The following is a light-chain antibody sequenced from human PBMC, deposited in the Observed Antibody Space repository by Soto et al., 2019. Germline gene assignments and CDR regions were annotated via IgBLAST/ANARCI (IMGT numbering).Light chain of an antibody. CDR2: DAS. CDR1: QSIDNF. J-gene: IGKJ2*01. CDR3: QQYHTYPYT. V-gene: IGKV1-5*01. Sequence: DIQMTQSPSILSASVGDRVSITCRASQSIDNFLAWYRQKPGKAPDLLIYDASSLQDGVPSSFSGSGSGTEFTLIFSSLQPADFATYYCQQYHTYPYTFGQGTKLEIK.